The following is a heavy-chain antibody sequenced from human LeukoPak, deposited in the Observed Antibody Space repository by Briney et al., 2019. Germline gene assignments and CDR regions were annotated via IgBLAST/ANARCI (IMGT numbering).Heavy chain of an antibody. CDR3: VRDGVGCYDY. J-gene: IGHJ4*02. CDR2: LNPNSGAT. D-gene: IGHD1-26*01. Sequence: ASVKVYCKSSGYTFTTYYFHWLRQAPGQGLEWMGWLNPNSGATIYAQKFLGRATMTRDTSISTAYMELTTLTSDDTAVYYCVRDGVGCYDYWGQGTLVTVSS. V-gene: IGHV1-2*02. CDR1: GYTFTTYY.